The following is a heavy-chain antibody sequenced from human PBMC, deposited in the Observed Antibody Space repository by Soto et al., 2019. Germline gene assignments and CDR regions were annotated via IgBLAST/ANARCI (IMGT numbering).Heavy chain of an antibody. V-gene: IGHV6-1*01. J-gene: IGHJ4*02. Sequence: PSQTLSLTCAISGDSVSSNRAAWNWIRQSPSRGLEWLGRTYYRSKWYNDYAVSVKSRITINPDTSKNQFSLQLNSVTPEDTAVYYCPRAWGFSSGWYGSFSYWGQGTLATVSS. CDR1: GDSVSSNRAA. D-gene: IGHD6-19*01. CDR2: TYYRSKWYN. CDR3: PRAWGFSSGWYGSFSY.